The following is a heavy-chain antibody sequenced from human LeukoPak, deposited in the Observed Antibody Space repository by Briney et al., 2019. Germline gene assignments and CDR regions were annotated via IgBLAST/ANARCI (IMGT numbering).Heavy chain of an antibody. D-gene: IGHD5-18*01. CDR3: GKDSGRYTYGLFDF. V-gene: IGHV3-7*05. CDR1: GFTFSSYW. CDR2: IKQDGSEK. Sequence: TGGSLRLSCAASGFTFSSYWMSWVRQAPGKGLEWVANIKQDGSEKYYVDSVKGRFTISRDNAKNTLYLQMNSLRDEDTAVYYCGKDSGRYTYGLFDFWGQGTLVTVSS. J-gene: IGHJ4*02.